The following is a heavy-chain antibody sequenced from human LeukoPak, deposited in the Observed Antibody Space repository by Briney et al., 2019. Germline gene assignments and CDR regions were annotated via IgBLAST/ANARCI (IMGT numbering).Heavy chain of an antibody. CDR3: ARRAYYYDSSGYYWPRYYFDY. CDR1: GGSFSGYY. CDR2: INHSGST. Sequence: SETLSLTCAVYGGSFSGYYWSWIRQPPGKGLEWIGEINHSGSTNYTPSLKSRVTISVDTSKNQFSLKLSSVTAADTAVYYCARRAYYYDSSGYYWPRYYFDYWGQGTLVTVSS. V-gene: IGHV4-34*01. J-gene: IGHJ4*02. D-gene: IGHD3-22*01.